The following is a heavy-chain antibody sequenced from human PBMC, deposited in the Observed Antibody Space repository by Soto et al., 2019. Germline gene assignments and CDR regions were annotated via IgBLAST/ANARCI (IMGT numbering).Heavy chain of an antibody. CDR3: ARGDYGDYEGYYYYYMDV. V-gene: IGHV4-59*01. Sequence: QVQLQESGPGLVKPSETLSLTCTVSGGSISSYYWSWIRQPPGKGLEWIGYIYYSGSTNYNPSLKSRVTISVDTSKNQFSLKLSSVTAADTAVYYCARGDYGDYEGYYYYYMDVWGKGTTVTVSS. D-gene: IGHD4-17*01. J-gene: IGHJ6*03. CDR1: GGSISSYY. CDR2: IYYSGST.